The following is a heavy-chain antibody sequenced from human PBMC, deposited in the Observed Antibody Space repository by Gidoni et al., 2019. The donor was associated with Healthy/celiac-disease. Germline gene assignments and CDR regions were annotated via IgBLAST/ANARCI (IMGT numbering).Heavy chain of an antibody. V-gene: IGHV3-21*01. J-gene: IGHJ3*02. CDR3: ARAAITGTDDAFDI. CDR1: GFPFSSYS. CDR2: SSSSSSYI. Sequence: VQLVESGGGLVKPGGSLRLSCADSGFPFSSYSMNWVRQAPGKGLEWVSSSSSSSSYIYYADLVKGRFTISRDNAKNSLYLQMNSLRAEDTAVYYCARAAITGTDDAFDIWGQGTMVTVSS. D-gene: IGHD1-20*01.